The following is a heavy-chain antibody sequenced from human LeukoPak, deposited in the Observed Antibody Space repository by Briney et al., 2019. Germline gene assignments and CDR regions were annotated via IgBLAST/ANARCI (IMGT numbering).Heavy chain of an antibody. J-gene: IGHJ5*02. CDR2: IYTSGST. CDR1: GGSISSGSYY. V-gene: IGHV4-61*02. Sequence: PSETLSLTCIVSGGSISSGSYYWSWIRQPAGKGLEWIGRIYTSGSTNYNPSLKSRVTISVDTSKNHFSLKLTSVIAADTAVYYCARGASNWFDPWGQGILVTVSS. CDR3: ARGASNWFDP.